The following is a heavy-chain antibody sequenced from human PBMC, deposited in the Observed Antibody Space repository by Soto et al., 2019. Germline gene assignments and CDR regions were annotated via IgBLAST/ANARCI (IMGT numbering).Heavy chain of an antibody. V-gene: IGHV4-59*01. CDR2: IYYSGST. J-gene: IGHJ4*02. CDR1: GGSISSYY. D-gene: IGHD4-17*01. Sequence: SETLSLTCTVSGGSISSYYWSWIRQPPGKGLEWIGYIYYSGSTNYNPSLKSLVTISVDTSKNQFSLKLSSVTAADTAVYYSGRGGRATVTQYYCDYWGQGTLVTVSS. CDR3: GRGGRATVTQYYCDY.